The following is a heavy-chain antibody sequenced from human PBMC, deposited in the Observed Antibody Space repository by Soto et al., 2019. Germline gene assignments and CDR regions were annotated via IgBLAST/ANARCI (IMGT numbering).Heavy chain of an antibody. CDR1: GYSFTSYF. CDR3: VRARGYYFDY. Sequence: AASVKVSCKASGYSFTSYFMHWVRQAPGQGPEWMGIINPSGNNYAQKFQGRVTMTSDTSTSTVYMELNSLRSEDTAVYYCVRARGYYFDYWG. CDR2: INPSGN. J-gene: IGHJ4*01. V-gene: IGHV1-46*01. D-gene: IGHD2-21*01.